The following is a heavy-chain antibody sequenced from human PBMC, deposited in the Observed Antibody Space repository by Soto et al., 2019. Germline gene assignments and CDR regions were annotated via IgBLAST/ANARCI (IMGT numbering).Heavy chain of an antibody. V-gene: IGHV5-10-1*01. CDR2: IDPSDSYT. J-gene: IGHJ6*02. D-gene: IGHD3-10*01. CDR3: ARHFDGRGVPYYYGMDV. CDR1: GYSFTSYW. Sequence: PGESLKISCKGSGYSFTSYWISWVRQMPGKGLEWMGRIDPSDSYTNYSPSFQGHVTISADKSISTAYLQWSSLKASDTAMYYCARHFDGRGVPYYYGMDVWGQGTTVTVSS.